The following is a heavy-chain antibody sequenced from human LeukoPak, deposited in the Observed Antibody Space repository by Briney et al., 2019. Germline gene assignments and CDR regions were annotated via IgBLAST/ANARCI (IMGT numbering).Heavy chain of an antibody. J-gene: IGHJ3*01. CDR2: INNVGNII. Sequence: GGSLRLSCAASGFTPTDNYMSWIRQAPGKGLEWVAYINNVGNIIYYADSVKGRFSISRDNAKNSLYLLMSSLRVEDTAVYYCVRNFGKGGFDLWGHGTMVAVSS. V-gene: IGHV3-11*04. CDR3: VRNFGKGGFDL. D-gene: IGHD3-3*01. CDR1: GFTPTDNY.